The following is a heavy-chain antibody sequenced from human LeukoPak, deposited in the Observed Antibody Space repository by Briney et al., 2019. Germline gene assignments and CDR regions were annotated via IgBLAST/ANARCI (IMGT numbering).Heavy chain of an antibody. CDR3: AKDGSSYPLYNWFDP. CDR1: GFTFSSYA. V-gene: IGHV3-23*01. D-gene: IGHD6-13*01. J-gene: IGHJ5*02. CDR2: ISGSGGST. Sequence: AGGSLRLSCAASGFTFSSYAMSWVRQAPGKGLEWVSAISGSGGSTYYADSVKGRFTISRDNSKNTLYLQMNSLRAEDTAVYYCAKDGSSYPLYNWFDPWGQGTLVTVSS.